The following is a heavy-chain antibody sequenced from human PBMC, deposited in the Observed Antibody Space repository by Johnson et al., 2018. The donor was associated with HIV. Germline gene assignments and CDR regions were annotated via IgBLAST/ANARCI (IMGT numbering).Heavy chain of an antibody. CDR3: ARDDIRDGKSFDI. CDR1: RSSFSTYW. J-gene: IGHJ3*02. Sequence: MQLVESGGGVVQPGRSLKLSCAASRSSFSTYWMAWVRQAPGKRLEWLTNIRQDGNEINYADSVKGRFTISRDNSKNTLYLQMNSLRAEDTAVYYCARDDIRDGKSFDIWGQGTMVTVSS. CDR2: IRQDGNEI. V-gene: IGHV3-7*01.